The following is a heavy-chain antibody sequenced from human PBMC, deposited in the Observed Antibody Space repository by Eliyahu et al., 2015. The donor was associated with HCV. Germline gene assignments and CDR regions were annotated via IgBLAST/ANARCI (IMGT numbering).Heavy chain of an antibody. Sequence: AAGKGLEWVAVIWYDGSNKYYADSVKGRFTISRDNSKNTLYLQMNSLRAEDTAVYYCARDPYEPWIGIPRGWGPVVDYWGQGTLVTVSS. CDR2: IWYDGSNK. V-gene: IGHV3-33*01. J-gene: IGHJ4*02. D-gene: IGHD2-2*03. CDR3: ARDPYEPWIGIPRGWGPVVDY.